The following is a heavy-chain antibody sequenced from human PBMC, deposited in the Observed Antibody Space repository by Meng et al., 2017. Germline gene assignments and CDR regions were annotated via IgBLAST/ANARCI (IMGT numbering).Heavy chain of an antibody. Sequence: GGSLRLSCAASGFAFDDYAMHWVRQASGKGLEWVAVISYDGSNKYYADSVKGRFTISRDNSKNTLYLQMNSLRAEDTAVYYCARSQITYYDILTGYYSFRGLDYWGQGTLVTVSS. J-gene: IGHJ4*02. D-gene: IGHD3-9*01. CDR3: ARSQITYYDILTGYYSFRGLDY. CDR2: ISYDGSNK. CDR1: GFAFDDYA. V-gene: IGHV3-30*01.